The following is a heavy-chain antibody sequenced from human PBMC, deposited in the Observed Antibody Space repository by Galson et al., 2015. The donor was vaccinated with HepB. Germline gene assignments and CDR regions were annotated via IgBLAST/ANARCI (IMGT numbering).Heavy chain of an antibody. J-gene: IGHJ4*02. V-gene: IGHV1-24*01. D-gene: IGHD3-10*01. CDR1: GYTLTELS. Sequence: SVKVSCKVSGYTLTELSMHWVRQAPGKGLEWIGGFDPEDGETIYAQKFQGRVTMTEDTSTDTAYMELSSLRSEDTAVYYCATGPIIRANHYYGSGSYPLFDYWGQGTLVTVSS. CDR2: FDPEDGET. CDR3: ATGPIIRANHYYGSGSYPLFDY.